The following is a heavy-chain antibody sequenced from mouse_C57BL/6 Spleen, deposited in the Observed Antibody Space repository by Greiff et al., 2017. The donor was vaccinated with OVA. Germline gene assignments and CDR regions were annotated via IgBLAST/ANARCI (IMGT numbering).Heavy chain of an antibody. D-gene: IGHD3-2*02. Sequence: QVHVKQSGPGLVAPSQSLSITCTVSGFSLTSYGVDWVRQSPGKGLEWLGVIWGVGSTNYNSALKSRLSISKDNSKSQVFLKMNSLQTDDTAMYYCARDSSGYGYYAMDYWGQGTSVTVSS. CDR2: IWGVGST. V-gene: IGHV2-6*01. CDR3: ARDSSGYGYYAMDY. J-gene: IGHJ4*01. CDR1: GFSLTSYG.